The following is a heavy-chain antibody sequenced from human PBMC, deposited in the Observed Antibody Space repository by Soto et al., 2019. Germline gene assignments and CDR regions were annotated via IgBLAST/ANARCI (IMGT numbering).Heavy chain of an antibody. CDR3: ARATPFGVVQDYYYGMDV. Sequence: SETLSLTCAVYGGSFSGYYWSWIRQPPGKGLEWIGEINHSGSTNYNPSLKSRVTISVDTSKNQFSLKLSSVTAADTAVYYCARATPFGVVQDYYYGMDVWGQGTTVTVSS. V-gene: IGHV4-34*01. D-gene: IGHD3-3*01. J-gene: IGHJ6*02. CDR2: INHSGST. CDR1: GGSFSGYY.